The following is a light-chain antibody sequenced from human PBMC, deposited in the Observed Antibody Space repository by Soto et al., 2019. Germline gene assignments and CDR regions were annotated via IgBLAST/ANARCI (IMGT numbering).Light chain of an antibody. Sequence: QSALTQPPSVSGSPGQSVTISCTGTSSDVGGYNRVSWYQQPPGTAPKLIIYDVTKRPSGVPDRFSGSKSGNTASLTISGLQAEDEADYYCCSYAGSYSLIFGGGTKLTVL. CDR3: CSYAGSYSLI. V-gene: IGLV2-11*01. CDR2: DVT. J-gene: IGLJ2*01. CDR1: SSDVGGYNR.